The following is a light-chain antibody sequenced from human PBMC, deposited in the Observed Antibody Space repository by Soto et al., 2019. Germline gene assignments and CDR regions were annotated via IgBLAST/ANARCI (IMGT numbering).Light chain of an antibody. CDR1: QSVSNN. J-gene: IGKJ1*01. V-gene: IGKV3D-15*01. Sequence: EIVLTQSPDTLSLSPVERPPLSCWASQSVSNNYLAWYQQKPGQAPRLLIYGASNRATGIPARFSGSGSGTEFTLTISSLQSEDFAVYYCQQYNNWPPTFGQGTKVDIK. CDR2: GAS. CDR3: QQYNNWPPT.